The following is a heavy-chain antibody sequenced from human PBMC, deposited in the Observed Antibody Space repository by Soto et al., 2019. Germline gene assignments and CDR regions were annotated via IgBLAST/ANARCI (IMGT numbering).Heavy chain of an antibody. V-gene: IGHV4-34*01. CDR3: ARVLAAAGTLIDY. D-gene: IGHD6-13*01. CDR2: INHSGST. J-gene: IGHJ4*02. CDR1: GGSFSGYY. Sequence: QVQLQQWGAGLLKPSETLSLTCAVYGGSFSGYYWSWIRQPPGKGLEWIGEINHSGSTNYNPSLKSRVTISVDTSKNQFALKLSSVTAADTAVYYCARVLAAAGTLIDYWGQGTLVTVSS.